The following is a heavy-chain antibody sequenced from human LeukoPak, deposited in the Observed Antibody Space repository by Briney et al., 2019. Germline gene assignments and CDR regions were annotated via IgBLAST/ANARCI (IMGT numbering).Heavy chain of an antibody. V-gene: IGHV3-30*02. D-gene: IGHD6-13*01. CDR2: IRNDGGDK. J-gene: IGHJ4*02. CDR1: GFTFSSYG. Sequence: HPGGSLRLSCAASGFTFSSYGMHWVRKVRQAPGKGLEWVAFIRNDGGDKYYADSVKGRFTISRDNSKNTLYLQMNSLRVEDTALYYCAKVLSSSWGYFGFWGQGTLVTVSS. CDR3: AKVLSSSWGYFGF.